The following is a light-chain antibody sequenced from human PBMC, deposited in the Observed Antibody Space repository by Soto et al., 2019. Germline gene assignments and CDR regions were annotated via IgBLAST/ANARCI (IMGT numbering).Light chain of an antibody. V-gene: IGLV2-23*01. CDR3: CSYAGSYTYV. CDR2: EGN. J-gene: IGLJ1*01. CDR1: RSNVGGYNL. Sequence: QSVLTQVASVSGSPGQSITISCSGTRSNVGGYNLVSWYQQHPGKAPKVVIYEGNKRPTGVPDRFSGSKSGNTASLTISGLQAEDEADYYCCSYAGSYTYVFGTGTKVTVL.